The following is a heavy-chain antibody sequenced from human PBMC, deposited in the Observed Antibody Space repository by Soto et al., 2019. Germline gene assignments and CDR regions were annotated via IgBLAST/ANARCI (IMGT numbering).Heavy chain of an antibody. CDR2: ISYDVSNK. CDR1: GFTFSSYA. D-gene: IGHD3-10*01. J-gene: IGHJ6*02. V-gene: IGHV3-30-3*01. CDR3: ARSLRGFYNGMYV. Sequence: QVQLVESGGGVVQPGRSLRLSCAASGFTFSSYALHWVRQAPGKGLEWVAVISYDVSNKYYADSVKGRFTISRDNSKNTLYLQMNSLRAEDTAVYYCARSLRGFYNGMYVWGQGTTVTVSS.